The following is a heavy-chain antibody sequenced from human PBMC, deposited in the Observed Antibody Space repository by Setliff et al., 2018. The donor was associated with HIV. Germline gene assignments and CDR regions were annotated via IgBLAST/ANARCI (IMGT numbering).Heavy chain of an antibody. D-gene: IGHD3-3*01. CDR3: ARHLESKLLSY. Sequence: KTSETLSLTCTVSGGSISSGGYYWSWIRQPPGKGLEWIGCIAYSGTTYSNPSLRSRVTVSADTSKHQFSLNLSSVTAADTAVYYCARHLESKLLSYWGQGTLVTVSS. V-gene: IGHV4-39*01. CDR1: GGSISSGGYY. CDR2: IAYSGTT. J-gene: IGHJ4*02.